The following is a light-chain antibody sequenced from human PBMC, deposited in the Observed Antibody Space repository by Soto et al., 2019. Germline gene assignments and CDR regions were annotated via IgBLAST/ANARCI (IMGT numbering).Light chain of an antibody. CDR3: SLYSISTAYL. J-gene: IGLJ2*01. Sequence: QSALTQPASVSGSPGQSITISCTGTSSDVGGYHYVSWYQLLPGKAPKLILFEVSIRPSGVSYRFSGSKSGNTASLTISGLQAEDEADYFCSLYSISTAYLFGTGTKLTVL. CDR2: EVS. V-gene: IGLV2-14*01. CDR1: SSDVGGYHY.